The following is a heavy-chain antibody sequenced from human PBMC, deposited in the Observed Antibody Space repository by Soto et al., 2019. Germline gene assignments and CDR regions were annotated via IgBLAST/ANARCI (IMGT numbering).Heavy chain of an antibody. CDR3: ARDPAP. CDR2: IYNSATT. CDR1: GGSISTGGYY. V-gene: IGHV4-31*03. J-gene: IGHJ5*02. Sequence: QVQLQESGPGLVKPSQTLSLTCTVSGGSISTGGYYWSWIRQRPGKGLGWIGYIYNSATTYYNPALKSRVTISVDTSKNQFSLKLSSVTVADTAVYYCARDPAPWGQGALVTVSS.